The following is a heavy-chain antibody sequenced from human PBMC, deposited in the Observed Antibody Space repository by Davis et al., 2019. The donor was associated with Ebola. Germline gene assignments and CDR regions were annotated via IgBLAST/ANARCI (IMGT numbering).Heavy chain of an antibody. Sequence: GGSLRLSCAASGFTFSNAWMSWVRQAPGKGLEWVAVISYDGSNKYYADSVKGRFTISRDNSKNTLYLQMNSLRAEDTAVYYCTTDRGVVVRPLFDSWGQGTLVTVSS. D-gene: IGHD2-2*01. CDR2: ISYDGSNK. V-gene: IGHV3-30-3*01. CDR3: TTDRGVVVRPLFDS. CDR1: GFTFSNAW. J-gene: IGHJ4*02.